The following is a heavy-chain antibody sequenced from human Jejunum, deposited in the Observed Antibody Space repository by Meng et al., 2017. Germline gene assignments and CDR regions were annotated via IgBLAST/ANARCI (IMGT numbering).Heavy chain of an antibody. J-gene: IGHJ4*02. CDR2: IYTSGKT. CDR3: ARDSWYGDYSVLGDY. Sequence: SETLSLTCTVSGGSISSGSYYCNWIRQPAGKGLEWTGHIYTSGKTNYNPSLKSRVTISADTSKNQVSLKLTSVTAADTAVYYCARDSWYGDYSVLGDYWGQGMLVTVSS. D-gene: IGHD4-23*01. CDR1: GGSISSGSYY. V-gene: IGHV4-61*09.